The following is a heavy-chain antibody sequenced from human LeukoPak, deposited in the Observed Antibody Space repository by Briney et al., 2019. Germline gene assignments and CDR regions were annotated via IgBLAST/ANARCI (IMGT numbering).Heavy chain of an antibody. V-gene: IGHV1-69*04. Sequence: SVKVSCKASGGTFSSYAISWVRQAPGQGLEWMGRIIPILGIANYAQKFQGRVTITADKSTSTAYMELSSLRSEDTAVYYCASGNYYDSSGYSQFADYWGQGTLSPSPQ. CDR2: IIPILGIA. CDR3: ASGNYYDSSGYSQFADY. CDR1: GGTFSSYA. D-gene: IGHD3-22*01. J-gene: IGHJ4*02.